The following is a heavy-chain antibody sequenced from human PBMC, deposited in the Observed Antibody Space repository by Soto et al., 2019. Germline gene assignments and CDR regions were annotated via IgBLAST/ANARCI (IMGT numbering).Heavy chain of an antibody. J-gene: IGHJ4*02. V-gene: IGHV4-59*01. D-gene: IGHD5-12*01. CDR3: AKSRDGYNLNAIDD. CDR1: TGPFRVYY. CDR2: SFSTGST. Sequence: QVQRQVSGPGLVNPSAPLSPPGTVSTGPFRVYYWSWIQHPPGKGLDWLGYSFSTGSTNHNPSPKSPVTISLDMSTNQFSLRLSSVTAADTATYYCAKSRDGYNLNAIDDWGQGFLVTVSS.